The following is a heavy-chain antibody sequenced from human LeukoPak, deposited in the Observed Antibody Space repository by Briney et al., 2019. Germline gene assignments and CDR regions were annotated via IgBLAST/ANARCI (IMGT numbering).Heavy chain of an antibody. D-gene: IGHD1-14*01. J-gene: IGHJ4*02. Sequence: QPGGSLRLSCAVSGFSISKYWMDWVSQAPGKGPVWVSHLNGDGRTTYADSVKGRFTISRDNAKNTLYLQMDSLRAEDTAVYYCVRENNGIDYWGQGTLVTVSS. CDR2: LNGDGRT. CDR3: VRENNGIDY. CDR1: GFSISKYW. V-gene: IGHV3-74*03.